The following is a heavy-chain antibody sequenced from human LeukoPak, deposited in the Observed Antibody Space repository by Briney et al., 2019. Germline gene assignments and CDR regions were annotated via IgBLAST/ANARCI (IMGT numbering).Heavy chain of an antibody. CDR1: GGSISSYY. Sequence: SETLSLTCTVSGGSISSYYWSWIRQPPGKGLEWIGYIYYSGSTNYNPSLKSRVTISVTTSKNQFSLKLSSVTAADTAVYYCARVDSGSYHWYFDLWGRGTLVTVSS. CDR3: ARVDSGSYHWYFDL. J-gene: IGHJ2*01. D-gene: IGHD1-26*01. CDR2: IYYSGST. V-gene: IGHV4-59*01.